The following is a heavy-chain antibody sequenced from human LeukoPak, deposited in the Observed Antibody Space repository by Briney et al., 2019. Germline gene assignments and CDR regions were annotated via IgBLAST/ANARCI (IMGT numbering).Heavy chain of an antibody. V-gene: IGHV3-23*01. D-gene: IGHD6-19*01. CDR1: GFTFSDYY. CDR3: ANTRAVAGTC. CDR2: ISGSGGST. J-gene: IGHJ4*02. Sequence: PGGSLRLSCAASGFTFSDYYMSWIRQAPGKGLEWVSAISGSGGSTYYADSVKGRFTISRDNSKNTLYLQMNSLRAEDTAVYYCANTRAVAGTCWGQGTLVTVSS.